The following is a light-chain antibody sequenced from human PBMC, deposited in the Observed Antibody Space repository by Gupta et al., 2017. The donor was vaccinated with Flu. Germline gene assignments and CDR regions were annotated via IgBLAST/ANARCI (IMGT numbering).Light chain of an antibody. CDR3: CSEACISTSWV. CDR1: RSDVGS. V-gene: IGLV2-23*01. J-gene: IGLJ3*02. Sequence: PGQSKTMSGTGARSDVGSCRDQQRSGGAPKLLVDEGSKRLSVFAHGFSGSNSGNTSSVTMTGLHAEDEADYYCCSEACISTSWVFGGGTKLTVL. CDR2: EGS.